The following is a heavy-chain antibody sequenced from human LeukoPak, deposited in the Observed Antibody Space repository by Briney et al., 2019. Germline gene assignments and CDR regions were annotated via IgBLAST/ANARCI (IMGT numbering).Heavy chain of an antibody. J-gene: IGHJ4*02. D-gene: IGHD6-19*01. CDR3: DKDHGYNSAWYVRGFDY. Sequence: GGSLRLSCSASGFTFSGYAMHWVRQAPGKGLEYVSGISSNGGSTYLADSVKGRFSISRDNSKNTLYLQMTSLRAEDTAVYYCDKDHGYNSAWYVRGFDYWGQGTLVTVSS. CDR1: GFTFSGYA. V-gene: IGHV3-64D*08. CDR2: ISSNGGST.